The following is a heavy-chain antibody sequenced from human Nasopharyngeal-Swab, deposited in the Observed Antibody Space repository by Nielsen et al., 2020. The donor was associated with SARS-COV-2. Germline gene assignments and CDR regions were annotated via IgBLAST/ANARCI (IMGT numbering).Heavy chain of an antibody. CDR3: AREAVVVVGYWFDP. CDR1: GYTSTSYA. D-gene: IGHD2-15*01. V-gene: IGHV1-3*01. J-gene: IGHJ5*02. CDR2: INAGNGNT. Sequence: SVKVSCKASGYTSTSYAMHWVRQAPGQRLEWMGWINAGNGNTKYSQKFQGRVTITRDTSASTAYMELSSLRSEDTAVYYCAREAVVVVGYWFDPWGQGTLVTVSS.